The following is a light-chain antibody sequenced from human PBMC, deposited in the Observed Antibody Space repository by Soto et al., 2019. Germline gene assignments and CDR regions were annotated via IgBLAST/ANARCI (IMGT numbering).Light chain of an antibody. J-gene: IGLJ2*01. CDR1: TSDVGGYNY. Sequence: QSALTQPPSASGSPGQSVTISCTGTTSDVGGYNYVSWYQLHPDKVPKLIIYEVNKRPSGVPDRFSGSKSGSTASLTVSGLQAEDEADYFRSSYAGSKNFILFGGGTKLTVL. V-gene: IGLV2-8*01. CDR3: SSYAGSKNFIL. CDR2: EVN.